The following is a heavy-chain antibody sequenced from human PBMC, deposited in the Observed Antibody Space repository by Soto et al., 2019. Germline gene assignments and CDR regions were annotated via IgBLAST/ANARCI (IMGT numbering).Heavy chain of an antibody. V-gene: IGHV4-4*08. D-gene: IGHD4-17*01. Sequence: QMQLQESGPGLVKASETLSLTCSVSGGSFSNYYWGWIRQAPGTGLEWIGSIYNSGTTNYNPSLKSRVIISIESSKSQFSLRLNSVTVADSAVYYCASGAPSRYWGQGVLVTVSS. CDR2: IYNSGTT. J-gene: IGHJ4*02. CDR3: ASGAPSRY. CDR1: GGSFSNYY.